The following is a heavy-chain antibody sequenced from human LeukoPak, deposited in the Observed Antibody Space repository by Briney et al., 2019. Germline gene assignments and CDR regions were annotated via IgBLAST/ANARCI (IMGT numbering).Heavy chain of an antibody. CDR1: GFTFSGYN. J-gene: IGHJ6*04. CDR3: AELGITMIGGV. V-gene: IGHV3-33*05. CDR2: ISYDGNLK. D-gene: IGHD3-10*02. Sequence: GGSLRLSCAASGFTFSGYNMHWVRQAPGKGLEWVAVISYDGNLKHYGDSVQGRFTISRDNPKNTLYLQMNSLRAEDTAVYYCAELGITMIGGVWGKGTTVTISS.